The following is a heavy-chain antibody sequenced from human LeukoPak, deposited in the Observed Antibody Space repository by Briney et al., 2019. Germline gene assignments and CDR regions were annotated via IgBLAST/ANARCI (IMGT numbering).Heavy chain of an antibody. CDR1: GFTFSSYG. D-gene: IGHD1-1*01. CDR2: ISYDGSNK. V-gene: IGHV3-30*18. J-gene: IGHJ3*02. CDR3: AKLLGIPALESDAFDI. Sequence: SLRLSCAASGFTFSSYGMHWVRQAPGKGLEWVAVISYDGSNKYYADSVKGRFTISRDNSKNTLYLQMNSLRAEDTAVYYCAKLLGIPALESDAFDIWGQGTMVTVSS.